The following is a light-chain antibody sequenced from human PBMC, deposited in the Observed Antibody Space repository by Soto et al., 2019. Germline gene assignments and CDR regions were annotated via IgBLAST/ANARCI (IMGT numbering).Light chain of an antibody. J-gene: IGKJ2*01. V-gene: IGKV3-20*01. CDR3: QQYGSSPPYT. CDR1: QSVSSSY. CDR2: GAS. Sequence: DIELTQSPGTLSLSPGERATLSCRASQSVSSSYFAWYQQKPGQAPRLLIYGASSRATGIADRFSGSGSGTDFTLTISRLEPEDFAVYYCQQYGSSPPYTFGQGTKLEIK.